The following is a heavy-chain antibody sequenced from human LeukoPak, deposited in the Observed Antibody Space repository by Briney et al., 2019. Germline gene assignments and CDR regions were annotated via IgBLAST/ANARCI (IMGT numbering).Heavy chain of an antibody. CDR1: GFTLSSFE. Sequence: KPGGSLRLSCAASGFTLSSFEMNWVRQAPGKGLEWVSYISSSGRTIYYADSVKGRFTISRDNAKNSLYLQMNSLRAEDTAVYYCARRSMIAIDYWGQGTLVTVSS. CDR3: ARRSMIAIDY. D-gene: IGHD3-22*01. CDR2: ISSSGRTI. J-gene: IGHJ4*02. V-gene: IGHV3-48*03.